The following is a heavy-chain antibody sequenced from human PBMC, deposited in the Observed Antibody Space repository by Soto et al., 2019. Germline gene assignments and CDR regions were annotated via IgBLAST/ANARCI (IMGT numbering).Heavy chain of an antibody. Sequence: QVQLVQSGAEVKKPGASVKVSCKSSGYRFETYAISWVRQAPGQGLEWMGWIRAYNIDTYYAQKFQARVTMTTDTSTGTAYMELRSLRSDDTAVYYCARVNEVSIVAMDVWGQGTTVTVSS. V-gene: IGHV1-18*01. CDR1: GYRFETYA. J-gene: IGHJ6*02. D-gene: IGHD3-16*02. CDR3: ARVNEVSIVAMDV. CDR2: IRAYNIDT.